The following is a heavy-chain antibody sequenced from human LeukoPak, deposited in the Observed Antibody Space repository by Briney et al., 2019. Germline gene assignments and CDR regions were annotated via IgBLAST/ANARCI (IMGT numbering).Heavy chain of an antibody. CDR1: GGSISSGGYY. J-gene: IGHJ3*02. D-gene: IGHD3-22*01. CDR3: AREREYHYDSSGYYRDAFDI. V-gene: IGHV4-61*08. Sequence: SETLSLTCTVSGGSISSGGYYWSWIRQHPGKGLEWIGYIYYSGSTNYNPSLKSRVTISVDTSKHQFSLNLRSVTAADTAVYYCAREREYHYDSSGYYRDAFDIWGQGTMVTVSS. CDR2: IYYSGST.